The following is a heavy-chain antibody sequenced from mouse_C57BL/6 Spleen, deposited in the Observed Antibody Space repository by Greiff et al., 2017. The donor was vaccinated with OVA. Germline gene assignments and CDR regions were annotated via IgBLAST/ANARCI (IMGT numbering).Heavy chain of an antibody. D-gene: IGHD1-1*01. J-gene: IGHJ4*01. CDR3: LYYYGRSYVEKTAMDY. V-gene: IGHV1-64*01. CDR2: IHPNSGST. CDR1: GYTFTSYW. Sequence: QVQLQQPGAELVKPGASVKLSCKASGYTFTSYWMHWVKQRPGQGLEWIGMIHPNSGSTNYNEKFKSKATLTVDKSSSTAYMHLSSLTSEDSAVYYCLYYYGRSYVEKTAMDYWGQGTSVTVSS.